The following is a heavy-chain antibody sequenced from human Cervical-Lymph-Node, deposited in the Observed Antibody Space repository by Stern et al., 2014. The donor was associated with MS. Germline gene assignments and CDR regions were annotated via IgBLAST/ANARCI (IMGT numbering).Heavy chain of an antibody. V-gene: IGHV4-59*08. CDR1: GGSISSYY. Sequence: VQLVESGPGLVKPSETLSLTCTVSGGSISSYYWSWIRQPPGKGLEWIGNIYYSGNNNYNPSLKGRVPISLDPPKTHFPLKLSSVTAADTAVYYCARQDPDSGSYYDYWGQGTLVTVSS. D-gene: IGHD1-26*01. J-gene: IGHJ4*02. CDR3: ARQDPDSGSYYDY. CDR2: IYYSGNN.